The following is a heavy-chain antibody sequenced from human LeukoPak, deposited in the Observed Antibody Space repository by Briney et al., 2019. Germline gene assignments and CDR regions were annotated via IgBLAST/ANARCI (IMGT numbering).Heavy chain of an antibody. J-gene: IGHJ4*02. D-gene: IGHD3-22*01. CDR3: ARGSVRGYIPGGDY. Sequence: ASVKVSCKASGYTFTSYDINWVRQATGQGVEWMGWMNPNSGNTGYAQKFQGRVTITRNTSISTAYMELSSLRSEDTAVYYCARGSVRGYIPGGDYWGQGTLVTVSS. V-gene: IGHV1-8*01. CDR2: MNPNSGNT. CDR1: GYTFTSYD.